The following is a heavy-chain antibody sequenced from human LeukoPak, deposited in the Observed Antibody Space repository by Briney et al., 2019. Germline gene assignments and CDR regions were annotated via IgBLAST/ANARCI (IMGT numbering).Heavy chain of an antibody. D-gene: IGHD1-26*01. CDR1: GYTLTELS. J-gene: IGHJ3*02. V-gene: IGHV1-24*01. Sequence: GASVKVSCEVSGYTLTELSMHWVRQVPGKGLEWMGGFDPEDGETIYAQNFQGRVTMTEDTSTDTAYMELSSLRSEDTAVYYCATDHSGSYYAFDIWGQGTMVTVSS. CDR2: FDPEDGET. CDR3: ATDHSGSYYAFDI.